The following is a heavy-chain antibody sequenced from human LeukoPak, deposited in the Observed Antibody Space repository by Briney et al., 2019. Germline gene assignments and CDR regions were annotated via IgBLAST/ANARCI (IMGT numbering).Heavy chain of an antibody. V-gene: IGHV3-15*01. Sequence: GGSLRLSCAASGFTFSNGWMSWVRQAPGTGLEWVGRIKSKSERGTTDYAAPVKGRFTISRDGSTNTVYLHMNSLKTEDTAVYFCTSNLYCSTSSCYTLDNWGQGTLVAVSP. CDR2: IKSKSERGTT. J-gene: IGHJ4*02. CDR3: TSNLYCSTSSCYTLDN. D-gene: IGHD2-2*02. CDR1: GFTFSNGW.